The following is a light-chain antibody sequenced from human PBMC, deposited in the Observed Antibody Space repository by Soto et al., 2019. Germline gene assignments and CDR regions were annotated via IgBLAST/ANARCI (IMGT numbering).Light chain of an antibody. V-gene: IGLV3-1*01. Sequence: YDLTHAPSFSVSPGHTSSIACSGDKLGDKYASWYQQRPGQSPVVVIYEDNKRPSGIPERFSGSNSGNTATLTISGTQATHEAEYYCQEWDSSKNYVFGNGKKVNVL. CDR2: EDN. J-gene: IGLJ1*01. CDR1: KLGDKY. CDR3: QEWDSSKNYV.